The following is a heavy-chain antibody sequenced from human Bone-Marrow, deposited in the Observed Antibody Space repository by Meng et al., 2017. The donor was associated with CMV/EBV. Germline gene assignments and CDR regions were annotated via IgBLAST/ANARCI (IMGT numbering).Heavy chain of an antibody. CDR2: INHSGST. J-gene: IGHJ4*02. D-gene: IGHD1-7*01. CDR1: GGSVSSDSYY. CDR3: ARAYITGTTVDY. Sequence: SETLSLTCTVSGGSVSSDSYYWSWIRQPPGKGLEWIGEINHSGSTNYNPSLKSRVTISVDTSKNQFSLKLSSVTAADTAVYYCARAYITGTTVDYWGQGTLVTVSS. V-gene: IGHV4-39*07.